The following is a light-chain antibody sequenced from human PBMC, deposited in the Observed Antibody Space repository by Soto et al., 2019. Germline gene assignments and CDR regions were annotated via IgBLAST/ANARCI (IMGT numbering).Light chain of an antibody. CDR3: QQYGSSPQT. Sequence: EIVLRESPGTLSLSPGERATLSCRASQSVSSSYLAWYPQKPGQAPRLLIYDASSRATGIPDRFSGSGSGTDFTLTISRLEPEDFAVYYCQQYGSSPQTFGQGPKVESK. CDR1: QSVSSSY. J-gene: IGKJ1*01. CDR2: DAS. V-gene: IGKV3-20*01.